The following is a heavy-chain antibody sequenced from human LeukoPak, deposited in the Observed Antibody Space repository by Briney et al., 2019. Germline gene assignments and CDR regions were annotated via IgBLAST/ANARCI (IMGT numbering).Heavy chain of an antibody. Sequence: SETLSLTCAVYGGSFSGYYWSWIRQPPGKGLEWIGEINHSGSTNYNPSLKSRVTISVDTSKNQFSLKLSSVTAADTAVYYCARLRDYYYNYMDVWGKGTTVTISS. CDR1: GGSFSGYY. J-gene: IGHJ6*03. V-gene: IGHV4-34*01. CDR2: INHSGST. CDR3: ARLRDYYYNYMDV.